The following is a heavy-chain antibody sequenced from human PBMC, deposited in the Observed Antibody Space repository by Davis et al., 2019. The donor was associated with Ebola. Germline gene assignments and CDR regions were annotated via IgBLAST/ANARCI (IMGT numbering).Heavy chain of an antibody. D-gene: IGHD2-15*01. J-gene: IGHJ4*02. CDR1: GFTFSSYW. Sequence: GESLKISCAASGFTFSSYWMSWVRQAPGKGLEWVSSISDSGRNTFYADSVKGRFTVSRDNSKNTLYLQMNSLRAEDTAVYYCAKDGGHYSPYYFDYWGQGTLVTVSS. CDR2: ISDSGRNT. CDR3: AKDGGHYSPYYFDY. V-gene: IGHV3-23*01.